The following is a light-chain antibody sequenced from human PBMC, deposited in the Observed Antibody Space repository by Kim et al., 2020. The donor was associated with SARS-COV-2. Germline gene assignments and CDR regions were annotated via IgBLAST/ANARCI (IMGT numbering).Light chain of an antibody. Sequence: PEERVTSPGTVSSTNIGAGYDEHWYQQRPGTAPTLLIYGNNNRPSGVLDRFSGSKSGTAASLAITGLQAEDEADYYCQYYDSRSVMFGGGTQLTVL. CDR3: QYYDSRSVM. J-gene: IGLJ3*02. CDR2: GNN. V-gene: IGLV1-40*01. CDR1: STNIGAGYD.